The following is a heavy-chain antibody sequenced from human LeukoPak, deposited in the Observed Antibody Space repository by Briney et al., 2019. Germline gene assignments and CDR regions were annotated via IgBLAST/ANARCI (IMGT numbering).Heavy chain of an antibody. CDR1: GSTFSTYS. V-gene: IGHV3-48*02. CDR3: ARGAIAGRGDNWFWFDP. J-gene: IGHJ5*02. Sequence: PGGSLRLSCAASGSTFSTYSMNWVRQAPGKGPEWVSYISSRSTTIYYADSVKGRFTISRDNAKNSLYLQMNSLRDEDTAVYYCARGAIAGRGDNWFWFDPWGQGTLVTVSS. CDR2: ISSRSTTI. D-gene: IGHD6-13*01.